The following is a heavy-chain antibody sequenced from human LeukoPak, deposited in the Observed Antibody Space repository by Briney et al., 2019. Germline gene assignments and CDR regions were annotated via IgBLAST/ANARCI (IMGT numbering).Heavy chain of an antibody. V-gene: IGHV1-8*01. D-gene: IGHD3-16*02. J-gene: IGHJ4*02. CDR3: ARSSGSYHF. CDR1: GYTFTSYD. CDR2: MKPDSGRT. Sequence: APEKVSCKTSGYTFTSYDINWVRQATGQGLEWMGWMKPDSGRTGYAQKFQGRVTMTRDTSITTAYMELSGLTSDDTAVYYCARSSGSYHFWGQGTPVTVSS.